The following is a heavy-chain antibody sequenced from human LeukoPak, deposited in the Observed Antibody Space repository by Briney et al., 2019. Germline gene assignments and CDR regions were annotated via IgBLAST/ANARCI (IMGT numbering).Heavy chain of an antibody. CDR3: AKTFLTAYDTYFYYYGLDV. Sequence: ASVKVSCKASGDTFSSYVISWVRQAPGQGLEWMGGINPVFGTAHYAQKFQDRVTITADESTSTAYKELSSLRSEDTAVYYCAKTFLTAYDTYFYYYGLDVWGQGTPVTVSS. J-gene: IGHJ6*02. CDR2: INPVFGTA. CDR1: GDTFSSYV. V-gene: IGHV1-69*01. D-gene: IGHD3-9*01.